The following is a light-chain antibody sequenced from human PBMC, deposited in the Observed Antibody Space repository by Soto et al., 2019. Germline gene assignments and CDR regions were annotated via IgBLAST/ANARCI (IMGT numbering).Light chain of an antibody. CDR1: TGAVTSGHY. Sequence: QAVVTQEPSLTVSPGGTVTLTCGSSTGAVTSGHYPYWFQQKPGQAPRTLIYDTSNKHSWTPARFSGSLLGGKAALTLSGAQPEDEAEYYCLLSYSVARRGVFGTGTKLTVL. V-gene: IGLV7-46*01. CDR3: LLSYSVARRGV. J-gene: IGLJ1*01. CDR2: DTS.